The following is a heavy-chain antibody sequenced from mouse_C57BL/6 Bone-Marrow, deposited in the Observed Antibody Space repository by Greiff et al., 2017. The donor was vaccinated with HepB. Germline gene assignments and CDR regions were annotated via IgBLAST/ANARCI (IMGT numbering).Heavy chain of an antibody. V-gene: IGHV5-17*01. CDR2: ISSGSSTI. CDR1: GFTFSDYG. CDR3: ARGGFAY. J-gene: IGHJ3*01. Sequence: DVMLVESGGGLVKPGGSLKLSCAASGFTFSDYGMHWVRQAPEKGLECVAYISSGSSTIYYADTVKGRFTISRDNAKNTLFLQMTSLRSEDTAMYYCARGGFAYWGQGTLVTVSA.